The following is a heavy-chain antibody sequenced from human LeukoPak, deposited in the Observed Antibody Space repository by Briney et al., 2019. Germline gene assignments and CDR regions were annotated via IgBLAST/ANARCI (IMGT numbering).Heavy chain of an antibody. CDR2: MNPNSGNT. J-gene: IGHJ5*02. CDR3: ARYSPRYTAMVS. D-gene: IGHD5-18*01. Sequence: ASVKVSCKASGYTFTSYDINWVRQATGQGLEWMGWMNPNSGNTGYAQKFQGRVTITRNTSISTAYMELSRLRSDDTAVYYCARYSPRYTAMVSWGQGTLVTVSS. CDR1: GYTFTSYD. V-gene: IGHV1-8*03.